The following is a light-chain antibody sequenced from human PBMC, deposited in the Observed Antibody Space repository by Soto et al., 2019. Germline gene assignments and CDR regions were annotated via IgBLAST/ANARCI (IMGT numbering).Light chain of an antibody. CDR2: EVS. Sequence: QSVLTQPPSASGSPGQSVTISCTGTSSDVGGYNYVSWYQQYPGKAPKIMIYEVSERPSGVPVRCSGSKSGNTASLTVSGLQAEDEADYYCSSYAGTNNLVFGGGTKVTVL. CDR1: SSDVGGYNY. CDR3: SSYAGTNNLV. V-gene: IGLV2-8*01. J-gene: IGLJ3*02.